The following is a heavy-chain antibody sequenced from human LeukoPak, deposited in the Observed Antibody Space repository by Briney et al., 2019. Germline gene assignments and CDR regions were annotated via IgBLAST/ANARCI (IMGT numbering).Heavy chain of an antibody. Sequence: ASVKVSCKASGGTFSSYAISWVRQAPGQGLGWMGGIIPIFGTANYAQKFQGRVTITAGESTSTAYMELSSLRSEDTAVYYCARGLKGDGPAGWGQGTLVTVSS. V-gene: IGHV1-69*13. CDR1: GGTFSSYA. J-gene: IGHJ4*02. CDR2: IIPIFGTA. D-gene: IGHD5-24*01. CDR3: ARGLKGDGPAG.